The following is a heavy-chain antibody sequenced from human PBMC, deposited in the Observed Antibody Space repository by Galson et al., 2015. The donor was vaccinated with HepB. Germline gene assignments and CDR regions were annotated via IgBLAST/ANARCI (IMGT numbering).Heavy chain of an antibody. D-gene: IGHD5-12*01. CDR2: TYYRSKWYN. CDR1: GDSVSSNSAA. Sequence: CAISGDSVSSNSAAWNWIRQSPSRGLEWLGRTYYRSKWYNDYAVSVKSRITINPDTSKNQFSLQLNSVTPEDTAVYYCAREVGGLIVATITGAFDIWGQGTMVTVSS. CDR3: AREVGGLIVATITGAFDI. V-gene: IGHV6-1*01. J-gene: IGHJ3*02.